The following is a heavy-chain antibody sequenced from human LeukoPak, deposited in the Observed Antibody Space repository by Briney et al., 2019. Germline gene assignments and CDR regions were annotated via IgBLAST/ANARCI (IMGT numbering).Heavy chain of an antibody. CDR1: GYTFTSYG. J-gene: IGHJ3*02. Sequence: GASVKVSCKASGYTFTSYGISWVRQAPGQGLEWMGWISAYNGNTNYAQKLQGRVSMTTDTSTSTAYMELRSLISDDTAVYYCPRDSPDILTGYDAFDIWGQGTMVTVSS. V-gene: IGHV1-18*01. CDR3: PRDSPDILTGYDAFDI. CDR2: ISAYNGNT. D-gene: IGHD3-9*01.